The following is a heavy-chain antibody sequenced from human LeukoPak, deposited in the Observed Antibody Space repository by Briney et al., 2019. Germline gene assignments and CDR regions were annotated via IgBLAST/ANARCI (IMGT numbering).Heavy chain of an antibody. CDR3: ARRKGSDFWSGGPFGIFDY. CDR2: ISYDGSNK. J-gene: IGHJ4*02. CDR1: GFTFSSYA. Sequence: GGSLRLSCAASGFTFSSYAMHWVRQAPGKGLEWVAVISYDGSNKYYADSVKGRFTISRDNSKNTLYLQMNSLRAEDTAVYYCARRKGSDFWSGGPFGIFDYWGQGTLVTVSS. V-gene: IGHV3-30-3*01. D-gene: IGHD3-3*01.